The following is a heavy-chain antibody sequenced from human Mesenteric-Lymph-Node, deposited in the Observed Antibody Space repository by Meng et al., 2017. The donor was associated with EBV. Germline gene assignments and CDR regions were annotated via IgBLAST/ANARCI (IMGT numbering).Heavy chain of an antibody. CDR2: IYHTGTT. V-gene: IGHV4-30-2*01. J-gene: IGHJ4*02. CDR1: GGSLSSGGYS. D-gene: IGHD3-9*01. CDR3: ARAGAYYDVLTGFDY. Sequence: QLKLQESGSPLVKPSQTLSLTCAVFGGSLSSGGYSWNWIRQTPGRGLEWIGYIYHTGTTYYNPSLKSRVTMSVDRSTNQFSLWLKSVTAADTAIYYCARAGAYYDVLTGFDYWGQGTLVTVSS.